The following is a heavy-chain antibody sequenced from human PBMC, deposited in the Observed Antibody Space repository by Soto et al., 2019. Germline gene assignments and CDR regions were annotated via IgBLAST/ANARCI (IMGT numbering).Heavy chain of an antibody. CDR2: IAHDGVDK. Sequence: GGSLRLSCATSGFSFRSFGMQWVRQAPGQGLEWVAFIAHDGVDKYYTDSVEGRFTISRDNSKNMLYLQMNSLRAEDTAIYYCASVLDFWGQGTLVTVSS. CDR1: GFSFRSFG. V-gene: IGHV3-30-3*01. CDR3: ASVLDF. J-gene: IGHJ4*02.